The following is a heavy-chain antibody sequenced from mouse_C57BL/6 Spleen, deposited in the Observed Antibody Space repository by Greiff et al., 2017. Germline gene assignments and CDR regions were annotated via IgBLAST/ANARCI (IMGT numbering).Heavy chain of an antibody. J-gene: IGHJ3*01. CDR3: ARDRGYGNQFAY. CDR2: ISYDGSN. V-gene: IGHV3-6*01. Sequence: EVKLMESGPGLVKPSQSLSLTCSVTGYSITSGYYWNWIRQFPGNKLEWMGYISYDGSNNYNPSLTNRISITRDTSKNQFFLKLNSVTTEDTATYYCARDRGYGNQFAYWGQGTLVTVSA. D-gene: IGHD1-1*01. CDR1: GYSITSGYY.